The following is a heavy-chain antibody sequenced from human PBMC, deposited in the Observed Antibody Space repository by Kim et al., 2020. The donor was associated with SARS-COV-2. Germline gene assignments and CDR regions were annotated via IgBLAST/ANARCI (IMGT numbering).Heavy chain of an antibody. CDR3: AREGRIVATPPDY. J-gene: IGHJ4*02. D-gene: IGHD5-12*01. Sequence: YADSVKGRFTIYRDNAKNTLYLKMNSLRAEDTAVYYCAREGRIVATPPDYWGQGTLVTVSS. V-gene: IGHV3-21*01.